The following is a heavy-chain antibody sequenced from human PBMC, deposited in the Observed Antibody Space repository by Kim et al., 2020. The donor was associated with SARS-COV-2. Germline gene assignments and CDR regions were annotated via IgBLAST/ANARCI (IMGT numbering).Heavy chain of an antibody. CDR1: GFTFSDYY. Sequence: GGSLRLSCAASGFTFSDYYMSWIRQAPGKGLEWVSYISSSGSTIYYADSVKGRFTISRDNAKNSLYLQMNSLRAEDTAVYYCARASYYYDSSGARSNYYYGMDVWGQGTTVTVSS. CDR2: ISSSGSTI. CDR3: ARASYYYDSSGARSNYYYGMDV. J-gene: IGHJ6*02. D-gene: IGHD3-22*01. V-gene: IGHV3-11*01.